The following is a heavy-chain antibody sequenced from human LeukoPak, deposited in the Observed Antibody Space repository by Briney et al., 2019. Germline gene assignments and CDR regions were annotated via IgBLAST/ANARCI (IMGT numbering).Heavy chain of an antibody. Sequence: GRSLRLSCAASGFTFSSYGMHWVRQAPGKGLEWVAVIWYDGSNKYYADSVKGRFTVSRDNSKNTLYLQMNSLRAEDTAVYYCAKDYSVRGVSLWFDPWGQGTLVTVSS. V-gene: IGHV3-33*06. D-gene: IGHD3-10*02. CDR2: IWYDGSNK. CDR1: GFTFSSYG. CDR3: AKDYSVRGVSLWFDP. J-gene: IGHJ5*02.